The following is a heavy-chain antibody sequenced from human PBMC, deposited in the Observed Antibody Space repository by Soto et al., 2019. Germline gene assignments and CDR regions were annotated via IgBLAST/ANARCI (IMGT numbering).Heavy chain of an antibody. CDR3: GRAHSGYDPLGMDV. D-gene: IGHD5-12*01. CDR2: ISDTGSG. CDR1: GGSVISGSYY. J-gene: IGHJ6*02. V-gene: IGHV4-61*01. Sequence: QVQLQESGPGLVKPSETLSLTCTVSGGSVISGSYYWSWIRQPPGKGLEWVGCISDTGSGDYNPSLTTRVTIAVHTSKRQFSLTLNSVSAADTAVYYCGRAHSGYDPLGMDVRGQGTTVTVSS.